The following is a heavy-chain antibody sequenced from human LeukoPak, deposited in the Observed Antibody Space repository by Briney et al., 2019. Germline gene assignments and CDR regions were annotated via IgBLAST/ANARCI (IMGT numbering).Heavy chain of an antibody. V-gene: IGHV4-30-2*01. Sequence: SETLSLTCAVSGGSISSGGYSWSWIRQPPGKGLEWIGYIYHSGNIYYNPSLKSLVTISVDRSKNQFSLNLSSVTAADTAVYYCARDRVDAFDIWGQGTMVTVSS. J-gene: IGHJ3*02. CDR3: ARDRVDAFDI. CDR1: GGSISSGGYS. CDR2: IYHSGNI.